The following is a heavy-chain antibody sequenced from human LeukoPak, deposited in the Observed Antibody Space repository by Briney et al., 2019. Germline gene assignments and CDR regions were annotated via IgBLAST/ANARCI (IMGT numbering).Heavy chain of an antibody. CDR2: INPTGGST. CDR1: GYSFTTYY. Sequence: ASVTVSCTASGYSFTTYYMHWVRQAPGQGLEWMGIINPTGGSTNYAQKFEGRVTMTRDTSTSTVCMELSSLRSEDTAVYYCARERYCSGGNCFVTYYYGMDVWGQGTTVTVSS. J-gene: IGHJ6*02. V-gene: IGHV1-46*01. D-gene: IGHD2-15*01. CDR3: ARERYCSGGNCFVTYYYGMDV.